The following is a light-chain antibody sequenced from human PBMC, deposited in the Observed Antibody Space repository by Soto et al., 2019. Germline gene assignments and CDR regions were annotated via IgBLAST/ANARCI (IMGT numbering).Light chain of an antibody. CDR3: CSYAGSYIYV. CDR2: DVS. J-gene: IGLJ1*01. Sequence: QSALTQPRSVSGSPGQSVTISCTGTSSDVGGYTYVSWYQQHPGKAPKVIIYDVSKRPSGVPDRFSGSKSGNTASLTISGLQAEDEADYYCCSYAGSYIYVFGTGTKVTVL. V-gene: IGLV2-11*01. CDR1: SSDVGGYTY.